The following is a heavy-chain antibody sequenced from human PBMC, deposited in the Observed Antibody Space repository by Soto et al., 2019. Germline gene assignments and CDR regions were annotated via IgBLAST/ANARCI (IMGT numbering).Heavy chain of an antibody. D-gene: IGHD2-15*01. J-gene: IGHJ4*02. CDR3: ARGPGGYCSGGSCYSADY. CDR2: IIPILGIA. CDR1: GGTFSSYT. V-gene: IGHV1-69*02. Sequence: SVKVSCKASGGTFSSYTISWVRQAPGQGLEWMGRIIPILGIANYAQKFQGRVTITADKSTSTAYMELSSLRSEDTAVYYCARGPGGYCSGGSCYSADYWGQGTLVTVSS.